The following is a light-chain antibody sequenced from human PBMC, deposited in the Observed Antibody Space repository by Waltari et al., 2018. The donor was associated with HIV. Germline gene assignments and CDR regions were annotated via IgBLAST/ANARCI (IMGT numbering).Light chain of an antibody. CDR2: STA. CDR1: TGAATSAHN. V-gene: IGLV7-43*01. Sequence: QTVVTQEPSLTVSPGGTITPTCASTTGAATSAHNPNRFQQKQGKAPRALIFSTANKYSWTPARFSGSLLGGKAALTLSGLQPEDEAEYFCLLYYSGVVVFGGGTRVTVL. CDR3: LLYYSGVVV. J-gene: IGLJ2*01.